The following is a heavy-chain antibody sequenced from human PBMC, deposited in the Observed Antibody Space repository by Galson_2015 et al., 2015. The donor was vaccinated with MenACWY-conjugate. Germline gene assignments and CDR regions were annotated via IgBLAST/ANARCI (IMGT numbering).Heavy chain of an antibody. CDR3: AKYVVPPSIDVYGLDV. V-gene: IGHV3-33*06. Sequence: SLRLSCAASGFSFSSHGMHWVRQAPGKGLEWVAVIRYDGSEVNYADSVKGRFTISRDNSKNTLYLQMNSLRVEDTSVYYCAKYVVPPSIDVYGLDVWGQGTTVTVSS. CDR2: IRYDGSEV. D-gene: IGHD6-6*01. CDR1: GFSFSSHG. J-gene: IGHJ6*02.